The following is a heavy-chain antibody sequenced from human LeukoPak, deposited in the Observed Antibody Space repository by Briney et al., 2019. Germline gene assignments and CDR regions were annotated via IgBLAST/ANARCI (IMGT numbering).Heavy chain of an antibody. CDR3: AKSRPLFPGED. V-gene: IGHV3-23*01. Sequence: GGSLRLSCAVSGFTFSSYAMNWVRQAPGKGLEWVSAISGSGGSTYYADSVKGRFTISRDNSKNTLYLQMNSLRAEDTAVYYCAKSRPLFPGEDWGQGTLVTVSS. CDR2: ISGSGGST. J-gene: IGHJ4*02. CDR1: GFTFSSYA. D-gene: IGHD2-21*01.